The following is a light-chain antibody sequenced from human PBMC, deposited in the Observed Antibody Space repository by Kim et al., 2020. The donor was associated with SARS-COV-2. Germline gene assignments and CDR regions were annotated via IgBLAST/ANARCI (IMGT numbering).Light chain of an antibody. CDR2: AVS. CDR1: SSDVGSYNY. CDR3: SSYTRSSTNYV. Sequence: QSITISCTRTSSDVGSYNYVSWYQQHPGKAPKLMIYAVSNRPSGVSNRFSGSKSGNTASLTISGLQAEDEADYYCSSYTRSSTNYVFGTGTKVTVL. J-gene: IGLJ1*01. V-gene: IGLV2-14*03.